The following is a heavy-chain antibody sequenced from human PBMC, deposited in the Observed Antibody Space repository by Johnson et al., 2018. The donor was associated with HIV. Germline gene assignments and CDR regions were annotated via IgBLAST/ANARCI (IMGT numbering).Heavy chain of an antibody. Sequence: VQLVESGGVVVQPGGSLRLSCAASGFTFDDYTMHWVRQAPGKGLEWVSLISWDGGSTYYADSVKGRFTISRDNSKNSLYLQMNSLRTEDTALYYCARQMFSSGWYNDGLGAFDIWGQGTMVTVSS. V-gene: IGHV3-43*01. CDR2: ISWDGGST. CDR1: GFTFDDYT. J-gene: IGHJ3*02. D-gene: IGHD6-19*01. CDR3: ARQMFSSGWYNDGLGAFDI.